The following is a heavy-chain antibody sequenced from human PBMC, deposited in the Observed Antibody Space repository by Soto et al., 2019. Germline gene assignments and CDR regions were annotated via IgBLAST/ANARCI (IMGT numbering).Heavy chain of an antibody. V-gene: IGHV3-72*01. CDR3: ARRPFSDWGLDY. Sequence: EVQLVESGGGLVQPGGSLRLSCAASGFTFSDHYMDWVRQAPGKGLEWVGLTRNKGNTYTTEYAASVKGRFTISRDDSKNSLYLQMNSLKTKDTAVYYCARRPFSDWGLDYWGQGTLVTVSS. J-gene: IGHJ4*02. CDR2: TRNKGNTYTT. CDR1: GFTFSDHY. D-gene: IGHD7-27*01.